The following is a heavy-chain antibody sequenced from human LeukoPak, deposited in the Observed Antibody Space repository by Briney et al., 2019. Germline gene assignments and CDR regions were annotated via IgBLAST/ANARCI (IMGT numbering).Heavy chain of an antibody. CDR1: GFTFRDYA. Sequence: PGGSLRLSCAASGFTFRDYAMSWVRQAPGKGLEWVSTISGSGSTTYYADLVRGRFTISRDNSKNTLYLQMSSLRAEDTAVYYCAKESGQYDYWGQGTLVTVSS. CDR2: ISGSGSTT. V-gene: IGHV3-23*01. J-gene: IGHJ4*02. CDR3: AKESGQYDY. D-gene: IGHD3-3*01.